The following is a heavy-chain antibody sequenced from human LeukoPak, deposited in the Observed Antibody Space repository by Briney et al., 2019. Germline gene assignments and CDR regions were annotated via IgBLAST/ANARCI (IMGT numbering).Heavy chain of an antibody. CDR2: ISYDGTNK. CDR3: ARGIAAAEDWPYYFDY. CDR1: GFSFSSYG. Sequence: GGSLRLSCAASGFSFSSYGMHWVRQAPGKGLEWVAVISYDGTNKYYVDSVKGRFTTSRDNSKNTLYLQMNSLRAEDTAVYYCARGIAAAEDWPYYFDYWGQGTLVTVSS. J-gene: IGHJ4*02. D-gene: IGHD6-13*01. V-gene: IGHV3-30*03.